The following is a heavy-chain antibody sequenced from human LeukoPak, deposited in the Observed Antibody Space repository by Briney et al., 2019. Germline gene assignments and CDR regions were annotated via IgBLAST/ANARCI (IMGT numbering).Heavy chain of an antibody. CDR2: INPSGGST. CDR3: ARGYYYDSSGYYQHYYYYYMDV. V-gene: IGHV1-46*01. J-gene: IGHJ6*03. Sequence: AASVKVSCKASGYTFTSYHMHWVRQAPGQGLEWMGIINPSGGSTSYAQKFQGRVTMTRDMSTSTVYMELSSLRSEDTAVYYCARGYYYDSSGYYQHYYYYYMDVWGKGTTVTVSS. D-gene: IGHD3-22*01. CDR1: GYTFTSYH.